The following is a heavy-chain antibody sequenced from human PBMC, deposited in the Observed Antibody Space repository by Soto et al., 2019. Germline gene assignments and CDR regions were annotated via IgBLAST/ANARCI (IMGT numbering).Heavy chain of an antibody. Sequence: PSETLSLTCTVSVGSISSSSYYLGWIRQPPGKGLEWIGSIYYSWSTYYNPSLKSRVTISVDTSKNQFSLKLSSVTAADTAVYYCARAPMVHHQFEYWGQGTMVTVSS. V-gene: IGHV4-39*01. CDR2: IYYSWST. J-gene: IGHJ4*02. CDR1: VGSISSSSYY. D-gene: IGHD3-10*01. CDR3: ARAPMVHHQFEY.